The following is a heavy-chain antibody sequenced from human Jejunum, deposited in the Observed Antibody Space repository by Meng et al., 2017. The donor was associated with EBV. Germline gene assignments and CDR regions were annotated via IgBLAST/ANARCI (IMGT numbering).Heavy chain of an antibody. Sequence: EVQLVESGGGLVKPGGSRRLSCAASGFTFSDYAMNWVRQAPGKGLDWVSYISSSSSYIYYADSVKGRFTISRDNAKNSLYLQMNSLRAEDTAVYYCARDGEWDLGGVIDHWGQGTLVTVSS. V-gene: IGHV3-21*01. CDR1: GFTFSDYA. D-gene: IGHD1-26*01. CDR2: ISSSSSYI. J-gene: IGHJ4*02. CDR3: ARDGEWDLGGVIDH.